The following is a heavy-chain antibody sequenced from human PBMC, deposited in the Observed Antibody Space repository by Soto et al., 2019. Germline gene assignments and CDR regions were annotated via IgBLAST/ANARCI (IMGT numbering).Heavy chain of an antibody. V-gene: IGHV1-18*04. Sequence: QVQLVQSGAEVKKPGASVKVSCKASGYTFTSYGISWVRQAPGQGLEWMGWISIYNGNINYAQKLQGRVTMTTDTSTSTAYMELRSLRSDDTAVDYCARVPGVNYYYGMDVWGQGTTVTVSS. CDR3: ARVPGVNYYYGMDV. D-gene: IGHD2-21*01. CDR1: GYTFTSYG. CDR2: ISIYNGNI. J-gene: IGHJ6*02.